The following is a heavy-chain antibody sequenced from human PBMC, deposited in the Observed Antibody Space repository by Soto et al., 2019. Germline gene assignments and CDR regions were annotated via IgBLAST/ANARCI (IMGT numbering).Heavy chain of an antibody. Sequence: PGGSLRLSCAASGFTFSNYAMTWVRQAPGKGLEWVSVITGSGGGTYFVDSVKGRFTISRDNSKNTVYLQMNSLRAEDTAVYYCAKRPLTAAGFDYWGKGTLVTLSS. CDR2: ITGSGGGT. D-gene: IGHD6-13*01. CDR3: AKRPLTAAGFDY. V-gene: IGHV3-23*01. J-gene: IGHJ4*02. CDR1: GFTFSNYA.